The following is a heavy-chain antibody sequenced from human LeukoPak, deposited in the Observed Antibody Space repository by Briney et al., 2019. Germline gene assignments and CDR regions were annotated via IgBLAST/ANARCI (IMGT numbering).Heavy chain of an antibody. CDR3: ATALIAATMTSIGY. V-gene: IGHV1-8*01. CDR2: MNPNSGNT. D-gene: IGHD3-22*01. CDR1: GYTFTSYD. Sequence: ASVKVSCKASGYTFTSYDINWVRQATGQGLEWMGWMNPNSGNTGYAQKFQGRVTMTRNTSISTAYMELSSLRSEDTAVYYCATALIAATMTSIGYWGQGTLVTVSS. J-gene: IGHJ4*02.